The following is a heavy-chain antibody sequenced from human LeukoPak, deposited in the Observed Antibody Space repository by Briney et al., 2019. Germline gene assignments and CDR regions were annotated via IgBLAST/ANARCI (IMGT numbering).Heavy chain of an antibody. Sequence: GGSLRLSCTASGFTFGEYAMSWVRQAPGKGRDWVGFIRSKAYGGTTEYAASVKGRFTISRDDSKSIAYLQMNSLKTEDTAVYYCTRAGRGKYSSGHYYFDYWGQGTLVTVSS. V-gene: IGHV3-49*04. CDR2: IRSKAYGGTT. J-gene: IGHJ4*02. CDR1: GFTFGEYA. CDR3: TRAGRGKYSSGHYYFDY. D-gene: IGHD6-19*01.